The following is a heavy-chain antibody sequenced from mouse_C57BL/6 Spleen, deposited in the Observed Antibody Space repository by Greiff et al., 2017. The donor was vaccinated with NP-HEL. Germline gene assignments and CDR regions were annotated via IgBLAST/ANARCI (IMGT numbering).Heavy chain of an antibody. CDR3: ARDPIYDGNYVGAMDD. CDR1: GYAFSSYW. J-gene: IGHJ4*01. CDR2: IYPGDGDT. V-gene: IGHV1-80*01. D-gene: IGHD2-1*01. Sequence: QVQLQQSGAELVKPGASVKISCKASGYAFSSYWMNWVKQRPGKGLEWIGQIYPGDGDTNYNGKFKGKATLTADKSSSTAYMQLSSLTSEDSAVYFGARDPIYDGNYVGAMDDWGQGTSVTVSS.